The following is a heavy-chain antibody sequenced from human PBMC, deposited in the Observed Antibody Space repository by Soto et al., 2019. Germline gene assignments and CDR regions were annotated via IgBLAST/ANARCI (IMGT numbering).Heavy chain of an antibody. CDR2: ISAYNGNT. V-gene: IGHV1-18*04. CDR1: GYTFSDYY. J-gene: IGHJ4*02. D-gene: IGHD1-26*01. CDR3: ARVVVGATYFDY. Sequence: ASVKVSCKASGYTFSDYYLHWVRQAPGQGLEWMGWISAYNGNTNYAQKLQGRVTMTTDTSTSTAYMELRSLRSDDTAVYYCARVVVGATYFDYWGQGTLVTVSS.